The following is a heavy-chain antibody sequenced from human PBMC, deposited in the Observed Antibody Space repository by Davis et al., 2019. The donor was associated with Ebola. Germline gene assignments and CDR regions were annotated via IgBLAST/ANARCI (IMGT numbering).Heavy chain of an antibody. CDR1: GGSFSGYY. D-gene: IGHD2-2*03. Sequence: PSETLSLTCAVYGGSFSGYYWSWIRQPPGKGLEWIGEINHSGSTNYNPSLKSRVTISVDTSKNQFSLKLSSVTAADTAVYYCARGLEIVVVPAVSAYFDYWGQGTLVTVSS. V-gene: IGHV4-34*01. J-gene: IGHJ4*02. CDR2: INHSGST. CDR3: ARGLEIVVVPAVSAYFDY.